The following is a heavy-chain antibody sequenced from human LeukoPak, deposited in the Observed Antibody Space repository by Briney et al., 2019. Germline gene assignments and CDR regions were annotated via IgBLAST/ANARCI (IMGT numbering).Heavy chain of an antibody. CDR2: IKQDGSEE. D-gene: IGHD6-6*01. J-gene: IGHJ6*02. CDR3: AKDIAAREDYYYGMDV. Sequence: GGSLRLSCAASGFTFSSYWMSWVRQAPGKGLEWVANIKQDGSEEYYVDSVKGRFTISRDNAKNSLYLQMNSLRAEDTAVYYCAKDIAAREDYYYGMDVWGQGTTVTVSS. V-gene: IGHV3-7*01. CDR1: GFTFSSYW.